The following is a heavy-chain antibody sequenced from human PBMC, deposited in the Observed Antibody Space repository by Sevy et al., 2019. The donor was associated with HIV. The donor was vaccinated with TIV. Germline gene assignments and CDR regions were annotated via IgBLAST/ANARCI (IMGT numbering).Heavy chain of an antibody. J-gene: IGHJ3*02. CDR1: GFTFSSYS. Sequence: GGSLRLSCAASGFTFSSYSMNWVRQAPGKGLEWVSSISSSSSYIYYADSVKSRFTISRDNAKNSLYLQMNSLRAEDTAVYYCAKLRLGELSSDAFDIWGQGTMVTVSS. V-gene: IGHV3-21*01. D-gene: IGHD3-16*02. CDR3: AKLRLGELSSDAFDI. CDR2: ISSSSSYI.